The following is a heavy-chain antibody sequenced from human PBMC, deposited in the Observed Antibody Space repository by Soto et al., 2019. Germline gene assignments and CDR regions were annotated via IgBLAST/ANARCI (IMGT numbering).Heavy chain of an antibody. Sequence: VGSLRLSCTVSGFAFNNYGINWVRQAPGKGLEWVSSISKSDYTYYSDSVKGRFTISRDNAENSLYLQMNSLRAEDTAVYYCAREKGRDIVVVPAARPIDYWGQGTLVTVSS. CDR3: AREKGRDIVVVPAARPIDY. V-gene: IGHV3-21*04. J-gene: IGHJ4*02. CDR1: GFAFNNYG. D-gene: IGHD2-2*01. CDR2: ISKSDYT.